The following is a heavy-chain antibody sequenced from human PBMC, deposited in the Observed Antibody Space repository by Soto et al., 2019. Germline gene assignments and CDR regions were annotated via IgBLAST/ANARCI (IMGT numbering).Heavy chain of an antibody. V-gene: IGHV4-59*01. J-gene: IGHJ3*02. D-gene: IGHD6-13*01. Sequence: SETLSLTCTVSGGSISSYCWSWIRQPPGKGLEWIGYIYYSGSTNYNPSLKSRVTISVDTSKNQFSLKLSSVTAADTAVYYCARAGIAAAATGAFDIWGQGTMVTVSS. CDR2: IYYSGST. CDR1: GGSISSYC. CDR3: ARAGIAAAATGAFDI.